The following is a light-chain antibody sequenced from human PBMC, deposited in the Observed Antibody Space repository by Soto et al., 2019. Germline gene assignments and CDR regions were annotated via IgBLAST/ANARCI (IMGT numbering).Light chain of an antibody. CDR1: SSDVGGYNY. CDR2: EVS. CDR3: SSYAGSNNFVV. J-gene: IGLJ1*01. Sequence: SVLPQPPSASVSPGQSVTISCTGTSSDVGGYNYVSWYQQHPGKAPKLMIYEVSKRPSGVPDRFSGSKSGNTASLTVSGLQAEDEADYYCSSYAGSNNFVVFGTGTKVTVL. V-gene: IGLV2-8*01.